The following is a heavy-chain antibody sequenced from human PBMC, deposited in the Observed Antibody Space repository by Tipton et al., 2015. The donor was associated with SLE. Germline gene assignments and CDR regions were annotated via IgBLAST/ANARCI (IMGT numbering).Heavy chain of an antibody. J-gene: IGHJ6*04. Sequence: SLRLSCAASGFTFSSYGMHWVRQPPGKGLEWVAVIWYDGNKENYADSVKGRFTISRDNSKNTVYLQMNTLRVEDTAVYYCAKEGELLSMDVWGKGTTVTVSS. CDR2: IWYDGNKE. CDR1: GFTFSSYG. CDR3: AKEGELLSMDV. V-gene: IGHV3-33*06. D-gene: IGHD1-26*01.